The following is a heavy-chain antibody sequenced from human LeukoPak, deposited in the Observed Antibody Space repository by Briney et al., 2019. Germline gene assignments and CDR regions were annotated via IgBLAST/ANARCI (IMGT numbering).Heavy chain of an antibody. CDR3: ATLEPEPGDFGGLAY. J-gene: IGHJ4*02. CDR1: GYTLTALA. V-gene: IGHV1-24*01. Sequence: ASVKVSCKVSGYTLTALALHWVRQAPGKGFEWIGGFDSEEYDTVYAQKFQGRVTMTEDTSTDTAYMELSSLYFEDTAVYYCATLEPEPGDFGGLAYWGQGTLVTVSS. D-gene: IGHD4-17*01. CDR2: FDSEEYDT.